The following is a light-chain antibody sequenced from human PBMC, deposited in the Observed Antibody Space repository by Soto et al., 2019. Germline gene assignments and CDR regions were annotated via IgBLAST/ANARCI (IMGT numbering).Light chain of an antibody. CDR3: QQYNDWPPWT. Sequence: IVMTQSPATLSVSPGERATLSCRASQSVRSNLAWYQQKPGQAPRLLIYGASTRATSIPARFSGSGSETEFTLTISSLQSEDSAVYYCQQYNDWPPWTFGQGTKVEIK. J-gene: IGKJ1*01. V-gene: IGKV3-15*01. CDR1: QSVRSN. CDR2: GAS.